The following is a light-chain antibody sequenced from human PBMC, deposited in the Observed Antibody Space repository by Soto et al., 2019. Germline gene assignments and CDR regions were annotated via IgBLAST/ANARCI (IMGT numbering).Light chain of an antibody. CDR1: ESIRSH. J-gene: IGKJ5*01. CDR2: GAS. Sequence: VLTQYPDTLSLSPGQKVTLSCRASESIRSHNLAWYQQKPGQAPRLLIFGASNRATGIPARFSGSGSGTDFTLTINSLEPDDFAVYYCQQRDSWPITFGQGTRLEIK. CDR3: QQRDSWPIT. V-gene: IGKV3-11*01.